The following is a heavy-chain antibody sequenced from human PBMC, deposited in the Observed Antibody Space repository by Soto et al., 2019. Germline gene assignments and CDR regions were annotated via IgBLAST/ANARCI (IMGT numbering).Heavy chain of an antibody. V-gene: IGHV3-33*01. CDR1: GFTFSSYG. CDR3: ATENSSWSPWSLDY. J-gene: IGHJ4*02. CDR2: IWYDGSNK. D-gene: IGHD6-6*01. Sequence: GWSLRLSCAASGFTFSSYGMHWVRQAPGKGLEWVAVIWYDGSNKYYADSVKGRFTISRDNSKNTLYLQMNSLRAEDTAVYYCATENSSWSPWSLDYWGQGTLVTVSS.